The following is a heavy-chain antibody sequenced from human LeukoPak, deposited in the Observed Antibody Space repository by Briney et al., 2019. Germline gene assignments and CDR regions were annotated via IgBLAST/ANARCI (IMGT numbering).Heavy chain of an antibody. D-gene: IGHD2-15*01. J-gene: IGHJ4*02. V-gene: IGHV1-69*04. CDR3: ARGLDYDVVVVAPTLFHY. CDR1: GGTFSSYA. Sequence: SVKVSCKASGGTFSSYAISWVRQAPGQGLEWMGRVIPILGIANYAQKFQGRVTITADKSTSTAYMELSSLRSEDTAVYYCARGLDYDVVVVAPTLFHYWGPGTLVTVSS. CDR2: VIPILGIA.